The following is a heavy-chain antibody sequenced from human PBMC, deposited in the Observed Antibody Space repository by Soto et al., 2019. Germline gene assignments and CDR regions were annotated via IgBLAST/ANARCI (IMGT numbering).Heavy chain of an antibody. CDR1: GGSISSSSYY. CDR3: ARQYYDFWSGQSNWFDP. D-gene: IGHD3-3*01. J-gene: IGHJ5*02. V-gene: IGHV4-39*01. CDR2: IYYSGST. Sequence: SETLSLTCTVSGGSISSSSYYWGWIRQPPGKGLEWIGSIYYSGSTYYNPSLKSRVTISVDTPKNQFSLKLSSVTAADTAVYYCARQYYDFWSGQSNWFDPWGQGTLVTVSS.